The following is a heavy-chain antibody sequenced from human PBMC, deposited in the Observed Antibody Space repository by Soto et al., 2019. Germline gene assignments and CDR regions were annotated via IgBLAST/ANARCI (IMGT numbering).Heavy chain of an antibody. CDR2: ITEDGSGA. V-gene: IGHV3-74*01. CDR1: GFTVSSYP. J-gene: IGHJ4*02. D-gene: IGHD2-8*01. CDR3: VRGTNGWRGMDY. Sequence: GGALRLSCATSGFTVSSYPIHWVRQAPGKGPVWVSRITEDGSGATYADSVKGRFTVARDNAKNTMYLQMSGLGAEDTAVSHCVRGTNGWRGMDYWGQGTLVTVSS.